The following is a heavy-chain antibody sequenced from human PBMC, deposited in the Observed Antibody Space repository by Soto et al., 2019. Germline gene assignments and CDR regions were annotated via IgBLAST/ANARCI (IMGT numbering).Heavy chain of an antibody. CDR1: GFICSSYD. D-gene: IGHD2-8*02. Sequence: GSLRLSCAASGFICSSYDMSWVRQAPGRGLEWVSTILVDGRTFYVDSVKGRFTISRDSSQNTVYLQMNSLTAGDTALYYCAKATATGGGAFDICGQGTMVTVSS. J-gene: IGHJ3*02. CDR3: AKATATGGGAFDI. V-gene: IGHV3-23*01. CDR2: ILVDGRT.